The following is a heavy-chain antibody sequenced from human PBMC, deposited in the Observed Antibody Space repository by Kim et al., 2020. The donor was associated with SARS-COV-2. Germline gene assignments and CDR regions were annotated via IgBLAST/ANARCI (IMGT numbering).Heavy chain of an antibody. Sequence: ASVKVSCKASGYTFTGYYMHWVRQAPGQGLEWMGWINPNSGGTNYAQKFQGRVTMTRDTSISTAYMELSRLRSDDTAVYYCARDPGYSSSWYKGGNNWFDPWGQGTLVTVSS. J-gene: IGHJ5*02. CDR3: ARDPGYSSSWYKGGNNWFDP. CDR1: GYTFTGYY. V-gene: IGHV1-2*02. D-gene: IGHD6-13*01. CDR2: INPNSGGT.